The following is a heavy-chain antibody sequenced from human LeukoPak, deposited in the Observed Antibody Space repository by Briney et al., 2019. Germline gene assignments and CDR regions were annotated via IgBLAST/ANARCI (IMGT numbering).Heavy chain of an antibody. V-gene: IGHV4-59*01. Sequence: SETLSLTCTVSGGSISSYNWCWIRQPPGKGLEWIGYIYYSGSTNCNPSLKSRVTISVDTSKNQFSLKLSSVTAADTAAYYCARSYIRDDAFHIWGQGTMVTVSS. CDR3: ARSYIRDDAFHI. CDR1: GGSISSYN. J-gene: IGHJ3*02. D-gene: IGHD3-10*01. CDR2: IYYSGST.